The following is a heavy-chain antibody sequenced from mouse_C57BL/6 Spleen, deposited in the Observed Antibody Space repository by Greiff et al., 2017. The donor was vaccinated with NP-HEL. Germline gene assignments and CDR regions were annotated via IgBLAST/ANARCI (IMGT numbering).Heavy chain of an antibody. V-gene: IGHV1-69*01. CDR2: IDPSDSYT. CDR3: ARGNTTVDFDY. J-gene: IGHJ2*01. Sequence: VQLQQPGAELVMPGASVKLSCKASGYTFTSYWMHWVKQRPGQGLEWIGEIDPSDSYTNYNQKFKGKSTLTVDKSSSTAYMQLSSLTSEDSAVYYCARGNTTVDFDYWGQGTTLTVSS. CDR1: GYTFTSYW. D-gene: IGHD1-1*01.